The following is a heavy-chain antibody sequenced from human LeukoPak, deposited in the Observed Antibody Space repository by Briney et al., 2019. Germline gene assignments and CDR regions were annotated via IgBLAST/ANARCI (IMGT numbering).Heavy chain of an antibody. CDR2: VHHSGGT. V-gene: IGHV4-4*02. Sequence: PSGTLPLTCAVSGGSISSSNWWSWVRQPPGKGLEWIGEVHHSGGTNYNPSLKSRVTISVDTSKNQFSLKLSSVTAADTAVYYCARAFYYYDSSGYYYYYYGMDVWGRGTTVTVSS. CDR1: GGSISSSNW. D-gene: IGHD3-22*01. J-gene: IGHJ6*02. CDR3: ARAFYYYDSSGYYYYYYGMDV.